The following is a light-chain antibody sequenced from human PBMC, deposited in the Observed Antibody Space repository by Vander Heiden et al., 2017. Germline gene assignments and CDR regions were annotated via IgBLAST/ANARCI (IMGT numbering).Light chain of an antibody. CDR1: QSVSSD. J-gene: IGKJ2*01. CDR2: DAS. Sequence: EIVMTQSPDTLSVSPGERVTLSCRASQSVSSDLAWYQQKPGQAPRLLIYDASTRATGIPARFSGSGSETEFTLTISSLQSEDFAVYYCQQYNDWPPYTFGQGTKLEIK. CDR3: QQYNDWPPYT. V-gene: IGKV3-15*01.